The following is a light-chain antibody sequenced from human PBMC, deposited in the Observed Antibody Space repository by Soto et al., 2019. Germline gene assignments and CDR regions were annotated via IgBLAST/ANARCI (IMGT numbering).Light chain of an antibody. J-gene: IGKJ5*01. CDR2: AAY. Sequence: DIQMPPSPSSLSASVGDRVTITCQASQDISNYLNWYQQKPGKAPKLLIYAAYHLEKGVPSRFSGSGSGTDFTLPISSLQPEDIEAYYCQQYDNLPITFGKGTRLEIK. CDR3: QQYDNLPIT. CDR1: QDISNY. V-gene: IGKV1-33*01.